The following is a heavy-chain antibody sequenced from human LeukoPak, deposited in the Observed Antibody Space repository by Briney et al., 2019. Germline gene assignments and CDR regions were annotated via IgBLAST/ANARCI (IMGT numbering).Heavy chain of an antibody. V-gene: IGHV4-34*01. CDR3: ARQGIQLWLIWFDP. D-gene: IGHD5-18*01. Sequence: SETLSLTCAVYGGSFSGYYWSWIRQPPGKGLEWIGEINHSGSTNYNPSLKSRVTISVDTSKNQFSLKLSSVTAADTAVYYCARQGIQLWLIWFDPWGQGTLVTVSS. CDR1: GGSFSGYY. J-gene: IGHJ5*02. CDR2: INHSGST.